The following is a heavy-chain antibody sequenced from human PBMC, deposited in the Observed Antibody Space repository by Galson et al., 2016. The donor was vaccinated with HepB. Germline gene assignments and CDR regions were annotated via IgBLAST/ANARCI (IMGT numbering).Heavy chain of an antibody. J-gene: IGHJ4*02. V-gene: IGHV5-51*01. D-gene: IGHD3-10*01. Sequence: QSGAEVKKPGDSLKISCRASGSSFASQWIGWVRQKPGKGLEWMGNIYPGDSDSRYSPSFQGTVTIPADKSISPAYLQWSSLKASEHALYYCARRDSGQSLFDVWGQGTLVTVSS. CDR2: IYPGDSDS. CDR3: ARRDSGQSLFDV. CDR1: GSSFASQW.